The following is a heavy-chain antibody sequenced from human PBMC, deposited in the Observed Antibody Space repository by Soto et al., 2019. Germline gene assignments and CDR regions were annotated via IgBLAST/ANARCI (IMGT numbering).Heavy chain of an antibody. D-gene: IGHD1-26*01. V-gene: IGHV3-30-3*01. CDR1: VFTFSSYA. CDR2: ISYDGSNK. CDR3: ARDRGSSKQYYFDY. Sequence: VGSLRLSCASSVFTFSSYAMHCVRHSPGKGLEWVAVISYDGSNKYYADSVEGRFTISRDNSNNTLYLQMNSLRAEDTAVYYCARDRGSSKQYYFDYWGQGTLVTVSS. J-gene: IGHJ4*02.